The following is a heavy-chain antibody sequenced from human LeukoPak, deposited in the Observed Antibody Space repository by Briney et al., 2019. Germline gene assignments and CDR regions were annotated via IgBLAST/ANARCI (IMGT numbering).Heavy chain of an antibody. CDR3: ARAPVERWAFDI. J-gene: IGHJ3*02. V-gene: IGHV4-59*11. CDR1: GGSISSHY. D-gene: IGHD2-15*01. Sequence: SETLSLTCTVSGGSISSHYWSWIRQPPGKGLEGIGYIYYSGSTNYNPSLKSRVTISIDTSKNQFSLKLSSVTAADTAVYYCARAPVERWAFDIWGQGTMVTVSS. CDR2: IYYSGST.